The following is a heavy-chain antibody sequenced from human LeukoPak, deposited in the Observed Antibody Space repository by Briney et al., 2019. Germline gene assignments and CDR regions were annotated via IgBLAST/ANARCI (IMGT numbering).Heavy chain of an antibody. CDR3: TRIRGYSAYDFNY. V-gene: IGHV3-15*01. CDR1: GFTFSTYA. J-gene: IGHJ4*02. CDR2: IKSTTDGVTT. Sequence: GGSLRLSCAASGFTFSTYAMYWVRQAPGKGLEWVGRIKSTTDGVTTDYAAPVKGRFTISRDDSRNTLYLQLNSLKTEDTALYYCTRIRGYSAYDFNYWGQGTLVTVSS. D-gene: IGHD5-12*01.